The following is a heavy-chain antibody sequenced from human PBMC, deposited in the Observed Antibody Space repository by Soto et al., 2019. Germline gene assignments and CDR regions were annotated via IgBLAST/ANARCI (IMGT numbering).Heavy chain of an antibody. D-gene: IGHD6-6*01. Sequence: QVQLQESGPGLVKPSQTLSLTCTVSGGSISSGGYYWSWIRQHPGKGLEWIGYIYYSGSTYYNPSLKSRVTISVDTSKNQFSLKLSSVTAADTAVYYCAREGSSSDNYYYHGMDVWGQGTTVTVSS. V-gene: IGHV4-31*03. CDR1: GGSISSGGYY. CDR3: AREGSSSDNYYYHGMDV. CDR2: IYYSGST. J-gene: IGHJ6*02.